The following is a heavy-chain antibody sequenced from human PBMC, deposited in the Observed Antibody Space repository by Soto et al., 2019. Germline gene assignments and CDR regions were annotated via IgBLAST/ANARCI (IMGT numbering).Heavy chain of an antibody. CDR2: ISGSGGST. J-gene: IGHJ6*02. CDR3: AKAKGGSYYAPGGYYYYGMEV. Sequence: LRLSCAASGFTFSSYAMSWVRQAPGKGLEWVSAISGSGGSTYYADSVKGRFTISRDNSKNTLYLQMNSLRAEDTAVYYCAKAKGGSYYAPGGYYYYGMEVWGQGTTVTVSS. V-gene: IGHV3-23*01. CDR1: GFTFSSYA. D-gene: IGHD1-26*01.